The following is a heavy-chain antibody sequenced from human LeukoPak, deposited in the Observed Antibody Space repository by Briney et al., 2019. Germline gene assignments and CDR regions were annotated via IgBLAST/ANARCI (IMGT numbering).Heavy chain of an antibody. D-gene: IGHD4-11*01. CDR3: ARPDYSNHYYYYMDV. CDR1: GGTFSSYA. Sequence: ASVKVSCKASGGTFSSYAISWVRQAPGQGLEWMGGIIPIFGTANYAQKFQGRVTITADESTSTAYMELSSLRPEDTAVYYCARPDYSNHYYYYMDVWGKGTTVTVSS. J-gene: IGHJ6*03. V-gene: IGHV1-69*13. CDR2: IIPIFGTA.